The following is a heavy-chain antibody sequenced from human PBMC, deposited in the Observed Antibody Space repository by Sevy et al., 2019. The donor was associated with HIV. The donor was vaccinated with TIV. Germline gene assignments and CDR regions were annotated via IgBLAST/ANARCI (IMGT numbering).Heavy chain of an antibody. CDR2: IYTSGST. CDR1: GGSISSGNYY. V-gene: IGHV4-61*02. CDR3: ARESGDCSTTSCYEGVFDY. D-gene: IGHD2-2*01. J-gene: IGHJ4*02. Sequence: SETLSLTCTVSGGSISSGNYYWSWIRQPAGKGLEWIGRIYTSGSTNYNPSLKSRVTISVDTSKNQFSLKLSSVTAADTAVYYCARESGDCSTTSCYEGVFDYWGQGPLVTVSS.